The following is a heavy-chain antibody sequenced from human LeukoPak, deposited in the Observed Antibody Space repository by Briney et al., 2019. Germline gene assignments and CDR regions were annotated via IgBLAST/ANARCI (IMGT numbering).Heavy chain of an antibody. CDR2: LYSDGNT. V-gene: IGHV3-53*01. CDR3: ARGVEPLAANTLAY. CDR1: GFTVSSNY. Sequence: GGSLRLSCAASGFTVSSNYMSWVRQAPGKGLQWVSVLYSDGNTKYADSVQGRFTISRDNSKNTLYLEMNSLSPDDTAVYYCARGVEPLAANTLAYWGQGTLVTVSS. J-gene: IGHJ4*02. D-gene: IGHD1-14*01.